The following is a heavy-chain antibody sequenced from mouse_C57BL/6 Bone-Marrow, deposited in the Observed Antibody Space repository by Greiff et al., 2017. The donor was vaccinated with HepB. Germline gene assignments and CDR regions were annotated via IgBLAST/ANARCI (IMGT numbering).Heavy chain of an antibody. CDR2: IYPGSGST. CDR1: GYTFTSYW. Sequence: QVQLQQPGAELVKPGASVKMSCKASGYTFTSYWITWVKQRPGQGLEWIGDIYPGSGSTNYNEKFKSKATLTVDTSSSTAYMQLSSLTSEDSAVYYCARCYSNSTPHWYVDVWGTGTTVTVSS. J-gene: IGHJ1*03. V-gene: IGHV1-55*01. CDR3: ARCYSNSTPHWYVDV. D-gene: IGHD2-5*01.